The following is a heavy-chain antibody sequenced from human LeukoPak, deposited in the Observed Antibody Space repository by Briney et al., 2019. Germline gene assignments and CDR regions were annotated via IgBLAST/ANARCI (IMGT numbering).Heavy chain of an antibody. CDR2: INPNSGGT. J-gene: IGHJ5*02. V-gene: IGHV1-2*02. CDR1: GYTFTTYN. Sequence: GASVKVSCKASGYTFTTYNINWVRQAPGQGLEWMGWINPNSGGTNYAQKFQGRVTMTRDTSISTAYMELSRLRSDDTAVYYCARDLVHDYGDHTRLNWFDPWGQGTLVTVSS. CDR3: ARDLVHDYGDHTRLNWFDP. D-gene: IGHD4-17*01.